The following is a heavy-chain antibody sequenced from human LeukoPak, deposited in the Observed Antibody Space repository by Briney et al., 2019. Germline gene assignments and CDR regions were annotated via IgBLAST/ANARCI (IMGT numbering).Heavy chain of an antibody. CDR3: AREAEYSSSYYFDY. J-gene: IGHJ4*02. D-gene: IGHD6-6*01. CDR2: IWYDGSNK. V-gene: IGHV3-33*01. CDR1: GFTFSSYG. Sequence: GGSLRLSCAASGFTFSSYGMHWVRQAPGKGLEWGAVIWYDGSNKNYADSVKGRFTISRDNSKNTLYLQMNSLRAEDTAVYYCAREAEYSSSYYFDYWGQGTLVTVSS.